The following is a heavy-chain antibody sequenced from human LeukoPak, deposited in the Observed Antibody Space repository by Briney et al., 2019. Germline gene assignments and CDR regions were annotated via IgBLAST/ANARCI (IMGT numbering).Heavy chain of an antibody. CDR3: AKNAIAWSKDY. J-gene: IGHJ4*02. CDR1: RFTFSNYW. Sequence: GGSLRLSCAASRFTFSNYWMHWVRQAPGKGLVWVSRINPDGSSTTYADSVKGRFTISRDNSKNTLFLQMSSLRVEDTALYYCAKNAIAWSKDYWGQGTLVTVSS. CDR2: INPDGSST. V-gene: IGHV3-74*01. D-gene: IGHD3-9*01.